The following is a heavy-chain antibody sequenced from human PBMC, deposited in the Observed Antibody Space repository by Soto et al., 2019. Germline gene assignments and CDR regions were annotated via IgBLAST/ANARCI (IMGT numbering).Heavy chain of an antibody. V-gene: IGHV3-43*01. D-gene: IGHD6-19*01. J-gene: IGHJ6*02. CDR1: GCTFDDYT. Sequence: GSLRLSCASSGCTFDDYTMHWVRQAPGKGLEWVSLISRGGTSAYYADSVKGRLTISRDNSKNSLYLQMNSLRTEDTALYYCAKEMIAVAGTWSYGMDVWGQGTTVTVSS. CDR3: AKEMIAVAGTWSYGMDV. CDR2: ISRGGTSA.